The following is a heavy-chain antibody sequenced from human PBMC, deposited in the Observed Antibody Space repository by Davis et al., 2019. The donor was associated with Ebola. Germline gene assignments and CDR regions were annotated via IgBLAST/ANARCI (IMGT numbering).Heavy chain of an antibody. CDR3: AKLYDSSGSQSDY. CDR2: ISYDGSNK. D-gene: IGHD3-22*01. Sequence: GESLKISCAASGFTFSSYGMHWVRQAPGKGLEWVAVISYDGSNKYYADSVKGRFTISRDNSKNTLYLQMNSLRAEDTAVYYCAKLYDSSGSQSDYWGQGTLVTVSS. J-gene: IGHJ4*02. CDR1: GFTFSSYG. V-gene: IGHV3-30*18.